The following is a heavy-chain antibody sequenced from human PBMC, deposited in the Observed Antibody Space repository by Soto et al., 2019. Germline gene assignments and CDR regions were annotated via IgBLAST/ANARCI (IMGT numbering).Heavy chain of an antibody. D-gene: IGHD3-16*01. CDR3: AREAPGGGEYAVDV. V-gene: IGHV1-69*01. Sequence: QVQLVQSGAEVKKPGSSVKVSCKTSGGTFSTYAISWVRQAPGQGLEWIGGLIPIFGSANYAQKFQGRVTITADEYTSTAYMELSSLRSEATAVYYCAREAPGGGEYAVDVWGQGTTVTVSS. J-gene: IGHJ6*02. CDR2: LIPIFGSA. CDR1: GGTFSTYA.